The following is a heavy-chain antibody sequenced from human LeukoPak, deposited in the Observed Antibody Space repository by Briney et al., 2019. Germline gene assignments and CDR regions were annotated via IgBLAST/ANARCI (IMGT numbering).Heavy chain of an antibody. V-gene: IGHV3-66*02. CDR3: ARASYYDSSGPPRY. D-gene: IGHD3-22*01. Sequence: GGSLRLSCAASGFTFSSYSMNWVRQAPGKGLEWVSVIYSGGSTYYADSVKGRFTISRDNSKNTLYLQMNSLRAEDTAVYYCARASYYDSSGPPRYWGQGTLVTVSS. CDR1: GFTFSSYS. CDR2: IYSGGST. J-gene: IGHJ4*02.